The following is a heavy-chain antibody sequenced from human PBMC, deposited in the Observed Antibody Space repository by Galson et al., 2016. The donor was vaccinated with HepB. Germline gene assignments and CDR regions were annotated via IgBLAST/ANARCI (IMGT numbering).Heavy chain of an antibody. CDR1: GYTFTNYG. J-gene: IGHJ6*03. Sequence: SVKVSCKASGYTFTNYGITWVRQAPGQGLEWVGWISTRNDKTNYAQNLQGRATMTTDTFTSTAYMELRSLKYDDTAVYYCARDVVATRGVYYYYMDVWGKGTTVYVSS. V-gene: IGHV1-18*04. D-gene: IGHD3-10*01. CDR3: ARDVVATRGVYYYYMDV. CDR2: ISTRNDKT.